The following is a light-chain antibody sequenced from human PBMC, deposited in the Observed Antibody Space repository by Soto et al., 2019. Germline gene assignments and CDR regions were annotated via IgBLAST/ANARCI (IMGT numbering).Light chain of an antibody. Sequence: DIQMTQSPSSLPASVGDRVTITCRASQSISSYLNWYQQKPGKAPKLLIYAASSLQSGVPSRFSGSGSGTDFTLTISSLQPEDFATYYCQQSYSTLPYTFGQGTKVDIK. CDR1: QSISSY. CDR2: AAS. CDR3: QQSYSTLPYT. V-gene: IGKV1-39*01. J-gene: IGKJ2*01.